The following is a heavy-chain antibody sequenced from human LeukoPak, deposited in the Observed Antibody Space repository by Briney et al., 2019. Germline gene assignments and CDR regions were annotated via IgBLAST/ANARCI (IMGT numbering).Heavy chain of an antibody. CDR1: GFTFSSYG. J-gene: IGHJ4*02. V-gene: IGHV3-30*18. CDR3: AKDRRIAAAGYYFDY. D-gene: IGHD6-13*01. Sequence: GRSLRFSCAASGFTFSSYGMHWVRQAPGKGLEWVAVISYDGSNKYYADSVKGRFTISRDNSKNTLYLQMNSLRAEDTAVYYCAKDRRIAAAGYYFDYWGQGTLVTVSS. CDR2: ISYDGSNK.